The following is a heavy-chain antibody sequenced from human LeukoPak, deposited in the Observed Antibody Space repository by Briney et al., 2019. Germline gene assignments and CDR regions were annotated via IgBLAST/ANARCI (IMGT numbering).Heavy chain of an antibody. D-gene: IGHD1-14*01. CDR2: INQSGGT. J-gene: IGHJ6*03. CDR3: AKFGKSYSITDWRRTGLGAYPTKYYYYMDA. Sequence: SETLSLTCAVYGGSFSDYSWTWIRQPPGKGLEWIGEINQSGGTNHNPSLMSRVIMSVDTSKNQISLKVNSVTAADTAVYYCAKFGKSYSITDWRRTGLGAYPTKYYYYMDAWAKGPRSPSR. V-gene: IGHV4-34*01. CDR1: GGSFSDYS.